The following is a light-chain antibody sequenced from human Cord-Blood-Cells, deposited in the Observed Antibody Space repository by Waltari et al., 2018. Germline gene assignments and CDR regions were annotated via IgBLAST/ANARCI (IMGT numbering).Light chain of an antibody. CDR3: SSYTSSSTLV. CDR1: TSDAGGYNY. Sequence: QSALPQPASLSASPGLSITISCPGRTSDAGGYNYFLWYQQHPGNAPKLMNDDVSNRPSGVSNRFYGSKSGNTASLTISGLQAEYEADYYCSSYTSSSTLVFGGGTKLTVL. CDR2: DVS. J-gene: IGLJ2*01. V-gene: IGLV2-14*01.